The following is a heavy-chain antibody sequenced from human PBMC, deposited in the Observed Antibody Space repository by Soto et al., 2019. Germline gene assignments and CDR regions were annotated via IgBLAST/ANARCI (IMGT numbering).Heavy chain of an antibody. D-gene: IGHD3-22*01. V-gene: IGHV5-10-1*01. J-gene: IGHJ4*02. CDR3: ARQIYDSDTGPNFQYYFDS. CDR1: GYSFAGYW. CDR2: IDPSDSQT. Sequence: GESLKISCKGSGYSFAGYWITWVRQEPGKGLEWMGRIDPSDSQTYYSPSFRGHVTISVTKSITTVFLQWSSLRASDTAMYYCARQIYDSDTGPNFQYYFDSWGQGTPVTVSS.